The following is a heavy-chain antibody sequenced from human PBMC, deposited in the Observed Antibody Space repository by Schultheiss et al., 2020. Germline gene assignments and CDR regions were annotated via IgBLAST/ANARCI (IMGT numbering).Heavy chain of an antibody. CDR3: ARSDRWRGRPFDY. CDR1: GFTFSSYA. D-gene: IGHD2-15*01. CDR2: ISGSGGST. J-gene: IGHJ4*02. Sequence: GGSLRLSCAASGFTFSSYAMSCVRQAPGKGLEWVSAISGSGGSTYYADSVKGRFTISRDNSKNTLYLQMNSLRAEDTAVYYCARSDRWRGRPFDYWGQGTLVNVSS. V-gene: IGHV3-23*01.